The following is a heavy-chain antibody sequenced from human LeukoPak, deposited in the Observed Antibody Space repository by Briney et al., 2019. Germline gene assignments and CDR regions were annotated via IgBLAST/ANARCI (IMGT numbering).Heavy chain of an antibody. Sequence: GGSLRLSCAASGFTFSTYAVNWVRQAPGKGREWVSAISSSGGTTYYADSVKGRFSISRDNSKNTLSLQMNNLRAEDTAVYYCARDGYGNNYMDVWGKGTTVTVSS. CDR1: GFTFSTYA. V-gene: IGHV3-23*01. J-gene: IGHJ6*04. D-gene: IGHD1/OR15-1a*01. CDR3: ARDGYGNNYMDV. CDR2: ISSSGGTT.